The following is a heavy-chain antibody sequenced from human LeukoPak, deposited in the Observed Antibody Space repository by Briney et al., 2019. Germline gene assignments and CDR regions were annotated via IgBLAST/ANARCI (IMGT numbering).Heavy chain of an antibody. J-gene: IGHJ5*02. CDR3: ARDMDCSSTSCYNWFDP. CDR1: GYTFTGYY. D-gene: IGHD2-2*01. CDR2: INPNSGGT. Sequence: ASVTVSCKASGYTFTGYYMHWVRQAPGQGLEWMGWINPNSGGTNYAQKFQGRVTMTRDTSISTAYMELSRLRSDDTAVYYCARDMDCSSTSCYNWFDPWGQGTLVTVSS. V-gene: IGHV1-2*02.